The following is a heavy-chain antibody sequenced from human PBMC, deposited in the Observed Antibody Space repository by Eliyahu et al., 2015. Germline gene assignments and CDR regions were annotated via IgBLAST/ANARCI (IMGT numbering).Heavy chain of an antibody. CDR3: ARDDEEMASSDL. Sequence: EVQLVESGGGLVKPGGSLRLSCAASGFPFSSYSMNWVRQAPGKGLGWVSSISSSSSYIYYADSVKGRFTISRDNAKNSLYLQMNSLRAEDTAVYYCARDDEEMASSDLWGRGTLVTVSS. D-gene: IGHD5-24*01. CDR2: ISSSSSYI. CDR1: GFPFSSYS. J-gene: IGHJ2*01. V-gene: IGHV3-21*01.